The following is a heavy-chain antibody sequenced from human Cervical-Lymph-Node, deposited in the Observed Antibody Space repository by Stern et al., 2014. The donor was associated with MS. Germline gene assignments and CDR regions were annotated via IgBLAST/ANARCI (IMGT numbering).Heavy chain of an antibody. J-gene: IGHJ4*02. Sequence: ITLKESGPTLVKPTQTLTLTCTFSGFSLNTEGVGVGWIRQPPGKALEWLALIYWDGNERYSPSLKSRLTITKDTSKNQVVLTMTNMDPVDTATYYCAHRATNSVRGVTFFDYWGQGTLVTVSS. V-gene: IGHV2-5*02. CDR2: IYWDGNE. CDR1: GFSLNTEGVG. D-gene: IGHD3-10*01. CDR3: AHRATNSVRGVTFFDY.